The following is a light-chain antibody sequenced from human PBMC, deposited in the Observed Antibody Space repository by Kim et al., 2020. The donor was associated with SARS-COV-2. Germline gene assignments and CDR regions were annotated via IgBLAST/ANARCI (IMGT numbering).Light chain of an antibody. CDR1: QSISTS. CDR2: DAS. CDR3: HQYNDDSALT. Sequence: DIQMTQSPATLAASVGDRVSITCRASQSISTSLAWYQQKPGKAPDLLVRDASTLEDGVPSRFSGSGSGTQFTLTITNLQPDDYATYYSHQYNDDSALTFGGESKVDIK. V-gene: IGKV1-5*01. J-gene: IGKJ4*01.